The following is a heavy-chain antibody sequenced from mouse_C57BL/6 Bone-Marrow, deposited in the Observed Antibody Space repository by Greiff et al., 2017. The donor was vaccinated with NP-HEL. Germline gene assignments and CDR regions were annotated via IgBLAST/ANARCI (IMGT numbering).Heavy chain of an antibody. D-gene: IGHD1-1*01. V-gene: IGHV14-4*01. CDR3: TIPIITTVVDYWYFDV. Sequence: EVQVVESGAELVRPGASVKLSCTASGFNIKDDYMHWVKQRPEQGLEWIGWIDPENGDTEYASKFQGKATITADTSSNTAYLQLSSLTSEDTAVYYCTIPIITTVVDYWYFDVWGTGTTVTVSS. J-gene: IGHJ1*03. CDR1: GFNIKDDY. CDR2: IDPENGDT.